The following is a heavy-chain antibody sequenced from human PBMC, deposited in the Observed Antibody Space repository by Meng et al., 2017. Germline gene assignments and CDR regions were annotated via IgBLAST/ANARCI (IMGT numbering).Heavy chain of an antibody. D-gene: IGHD2-15*01. V-gene: IGHV4-61*01. J-gene: IGHJ4*02. CDR2: IYYSGST. CDR1: GGSVSSGSYY. CDR3: ARDCSGGSCYSIGV. Sequence: QGQLQRPGPGRGRPSETPSLTCTVSGGSVSSGSYYWSWIRQPPGKGLEWIGYIYYSGSTNYNPSLKSRVTISVDTSKNQFSLKLSSVTAADTAVYYCARDCSGGSCYSIGVWGQGTLVTVSS.